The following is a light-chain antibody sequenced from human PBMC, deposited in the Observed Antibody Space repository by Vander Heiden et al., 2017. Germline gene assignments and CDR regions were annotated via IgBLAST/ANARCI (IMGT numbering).Light chain of an antibody. Sequence: DTVMTQTPLSLSVNLRQPASISCKSSQSLLHSDVKTYLYWFLQKPGQPPQLLIYEVSNRFSGVPDRLSGSGSGTDFTLKISRVEADDVGVYYCMQSIQVPYTFGQGTKLEIK. CDR3: MQSIQVPYT. J-gene: IGKJ2*01. V-gene: IGKV2D-29*01. CDR2: EVS. CDR1: QSLLHSDVKTY.